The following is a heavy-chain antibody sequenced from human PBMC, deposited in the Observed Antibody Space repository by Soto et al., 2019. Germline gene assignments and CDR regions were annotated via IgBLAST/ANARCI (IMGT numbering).Heavy chain of an antibody. Sequence: EVQLVESEGGLVQRGGSLRLSCVASGFTFNYYWMHWVRQAPGQGLVWVSHIHSDGSTTTYADSVKGRFTISRDNAKNTQYLQMNSLTAEDTAVYYCVRGDKGGFDLWGQGTTVTVSS. CDR3: VRGDKGGFDL. CDR2: IHSDGSTT. D-gene: IGHD2-21*02. V-gene: IGHV3-74*01. J-gene: IGHJ3*01. CDR1: GFTFNYYW.